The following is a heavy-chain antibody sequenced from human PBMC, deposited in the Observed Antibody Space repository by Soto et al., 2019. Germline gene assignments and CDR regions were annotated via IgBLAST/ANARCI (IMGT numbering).Heavy chain of an antibody. V-gene: IGHV1-46*03. CDR3: AKDQRYYYGSGSYPTKFGFDY. CDR1: GYTFTSYY. Sequence: ASVKVSCKASGYTFTSYYMHWVRQAPGQGLEWMGIINPSGGSTSYAQKFQGRVTMTRDTSTSTVYMELSSLRSEDTAVYYCAKDQRYYYGSGSYPTKFGFDYWGQGTLVTVSS. D-gene: IGHD3-10*01. J-gene: IGHJ4*02. CDR2: INPSGGST.